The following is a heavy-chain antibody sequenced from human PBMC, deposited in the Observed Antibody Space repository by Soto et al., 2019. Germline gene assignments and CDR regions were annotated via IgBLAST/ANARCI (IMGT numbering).Heavy chain of an antibody. J-gene: IGHJ4*02. CDR1: GGSISSSSYY. CDR2: IYYSGRST. D-gene: IGHD3-9*01. CDR3: ASMKNFDWLLYDLLSLNTPYFDY. Sequence: SEALSLTCTVSGGSISSSSYYWGWIRQPPGKGLGWIGSIYYSGRSTYYNPSLKSRVTISVDTSKNQFSLKLSSVTAADTAVYYCASMKNFDWLLYDLLSLNTPYFDYWGQGTLVTVSS. V-gene: IGHV4-39*01.